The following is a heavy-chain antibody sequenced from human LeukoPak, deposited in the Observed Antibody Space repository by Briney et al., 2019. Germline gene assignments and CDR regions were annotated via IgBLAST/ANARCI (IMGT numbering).Heavy chain of an antibody. V-gene: IGHV3-30*03. CDR1: GFTFSSYG. J-gene: IGHJ4*02. D-gene: IGHD2-2*01. CDR2: ISYDGSNK. Sequence: QTGGSLRLSCAASGFTFSSYGMHWVRQAPGKGLEWVAVISYDGSNKYYADSVNGRFTISRDNAKKSLFLQMNSLRAEDTAVYYCARAPLHLAMYHYFDYWGQGTLVTVSS. CDR3: ARAPLHLAMYHYFDY.